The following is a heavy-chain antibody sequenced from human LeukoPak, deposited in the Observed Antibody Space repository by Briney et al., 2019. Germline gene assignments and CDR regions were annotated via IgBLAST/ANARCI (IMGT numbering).Heavy chain of an antibody. D-gene: IGHD5-12*01. V-gene: IGHV4-61*01. J-gene: IGHJ4*02. CDR1: GDSVSSGNYY. CDR3: AREVVATI. Sequence: TSETLSLTCTVSGDSVSSGNYYLSWIRQPPGKGLDWITYMSPSGTTKYNPSLKSRVTTSVDTSRTQFSLKLSSVTAADTAVYYCAREVVATIWGQGTLVTVSS. CDR2: MSPSGTT.